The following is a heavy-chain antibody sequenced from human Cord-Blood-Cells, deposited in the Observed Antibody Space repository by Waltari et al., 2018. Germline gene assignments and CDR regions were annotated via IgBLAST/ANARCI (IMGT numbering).Heavy chain of an antibody. V-gene: IGHV1-69*13. CDR3: ARGGGFEDGYNFDY. J-gene: IGHJ4*02. D-gene: IGHD5-12*01. Sequence: QVQLVQSGAEVKKPGASVKVSCKVSGGTFSSYAISWVRQAPGQGLEWMGGIIPIFGTANYAQKFQGRVTITADESTSTAYMELSSLRSEDTAVYYCARGGGFEDGYNFDYWGQGTLVTVSS. CDR1: GGTFSSYA. CDR2: IIPIFGTA.